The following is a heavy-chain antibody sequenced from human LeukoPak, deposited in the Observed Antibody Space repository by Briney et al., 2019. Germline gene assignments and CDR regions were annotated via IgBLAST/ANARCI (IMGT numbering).Heavy chain of an antibody. V-gene: IGHV1-69*13. CDR1: GGTFSSYA. D-gene: IGHD3-16*01. CDR2: IIPIFGTA. CDR3: ATSGGFNSPRHY. Sequence: SVKVSCMASGGTFSSYAISWVRQATGQGLEWMGGIIPIFGTANYAQKFQGRVTITADESTSTAYMELSSLRSEDTAVYYCATSGGFNSPRHYWGQGTLVTVSS. J-gene: IGHJ4*02.